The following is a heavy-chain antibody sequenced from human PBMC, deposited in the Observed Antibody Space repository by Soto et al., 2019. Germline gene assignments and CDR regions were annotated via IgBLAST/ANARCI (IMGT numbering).Heavy chain of an antibody. CDR1: GYTFTSYD. J-gene: IGHJ4*02. D-gene: IGHD6-19*01. V-gene: IGHV1-8*01. CDR3: ARLAVAGTDPFFDY. Sequence: ASVKVSCKASGYTFTSYDINWVRQATGQGLEWMGWMNPNSGNTGYAQKFQGRVTMTRNTSISTAYMELSSLRAGDTAVYYCARLAVAGTDPFFDYWGQGTLVTVSS. CDR2: MNPNSGNT.